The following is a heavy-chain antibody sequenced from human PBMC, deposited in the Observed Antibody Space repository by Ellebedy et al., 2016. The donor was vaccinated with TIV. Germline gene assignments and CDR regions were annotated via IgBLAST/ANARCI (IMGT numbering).Heavy chain of an antibody. CDR3: AKDRTRWVVVGERDAFDI. J-gene: IGHJ3*02. D-gene: IGHD3-22*01. Sequence: GESLKISXAASGFTFSSYGMHWVRQAPGKGLEWVAVISYDGSNKYYADSVKGRFTISRDNSKNTLYLQMNSLRAEDTALYYCAKDRTRWVVVGERDAFDIWGQGTMVTVSS. CDR2: ISYDGSNK. V-gene: IGHV3-30*18. CDR1: GFTFSSYG.